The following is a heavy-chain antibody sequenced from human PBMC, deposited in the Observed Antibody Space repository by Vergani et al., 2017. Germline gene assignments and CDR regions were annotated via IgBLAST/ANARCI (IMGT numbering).Heavy chain of an antibody. J-gene: IGHJ6*03. Sequence: QLQLQESGPGLVKPSETLSLTCTVSGGSISSSAYYWGWIRQPPGKGLEWIGSVFYSGRTYYNPSLKSRVTISVDTSKNQFSLKLSSVTAADTAVYYCARGLNYDFWSGYYTYYYYYMDVWGKGTTVTVSS. V-gene: IGHV4-39*07. CDR1: GGSISSSAYY. CDR3: ARGLNYDFWSGYYTYYYYYMDV. D-gene: IGHD3-3*01. CDR2: VFYSGRT.